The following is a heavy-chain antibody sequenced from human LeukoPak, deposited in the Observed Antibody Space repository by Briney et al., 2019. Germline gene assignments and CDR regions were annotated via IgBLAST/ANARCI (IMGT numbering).Heavy chain of an antibody. D-gene: IGHD3-10*01. CDR3: ARLANYYGSGSYYHYFDY. V-gene: IGHV5-51*01. CDR2: IYPGDSDT. Sequence: GESLKISCKGSGYSFTSYWIGWVRQMPGKGLEWMGIIYPGDSDTRYGPSFQGQVTISADKSISTAYLQWSSLKASDTAMYYCARLANYYGSGSYYHYFDYWGQGTLVTVSS. CDR1: GYSFTSYW. J-gene: IGHJ4*02.